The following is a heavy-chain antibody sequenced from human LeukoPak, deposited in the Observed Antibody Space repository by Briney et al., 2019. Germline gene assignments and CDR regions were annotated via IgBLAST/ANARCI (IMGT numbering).Heavy chain of an antibody. D-gene: IGHD1-26*01. CDR1: GYSFTSSW. V-gene: IGHV5-51*01. CDR2: IYPGDSDT. CDR3: ARFSVGGTYYPNY. Sequence: ESLKISCQGSGYSFTSSWIGWVRQMPGKGLEWMGIIYPGDSDTRYSPSFQGQVTISADKSISTASLQWSSLKASDTAMYYCARFSVGGTYYPNYWGQGTLVSVSS. J-gene: IGHJ4*02.